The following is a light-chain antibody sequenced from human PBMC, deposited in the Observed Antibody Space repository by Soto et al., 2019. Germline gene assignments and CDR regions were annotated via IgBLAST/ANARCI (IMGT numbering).Light chain of an antibody. CDR3: QQYPTYSRT. CDR2: DVS. J-gene: IGKJ1*01. V-gene: IGKV1-5*01. Sequence: DIQMTQSPSTVSASVGDRITITCRASQSINTWLAWYRQRPGEAPQLLIYDVSTLAMGVPSRFSGSGSGTDFTLSISRLQPDDFATFYCQQYPTYSRTFGQGTKVEVK. CDR1: QSINTW.